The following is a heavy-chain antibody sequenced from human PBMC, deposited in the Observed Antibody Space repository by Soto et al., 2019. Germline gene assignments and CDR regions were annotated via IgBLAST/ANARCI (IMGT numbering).Heavy chain of an antibody. D-gene: IGHD3-10*01. V-gene: IGHV4-30-4*01. Sequence: SETLSLTCTVSGGSISSGDYYWSWIRQPPGKGLEWIGYIYYSGSTYYNPSLKSRVTISVDTSKNQFSLKLSSVTAADTAVYYCARDIRATMVRGVNLDGMDVWGQGTTVTVSS. CDR1: GGSISSGDYY. J-gene: IGHJ6*02. CDR3: ARDIRATMVRGVNLDGMDV. CDR2: IYYSGST.